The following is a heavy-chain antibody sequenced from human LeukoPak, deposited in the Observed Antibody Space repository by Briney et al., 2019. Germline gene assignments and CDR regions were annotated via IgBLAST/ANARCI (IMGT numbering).Heavy chain of an antibody. V-gene: IGHV4-59*08. CDR3: ARRSMVRTVGYYYGMDV. CDR1: GGPISSDY. Sequence: SETLSLTCTVSGGPISSDYWSWIRQSPGKGLEWIGYIYYSGSTNYNPSLKSRATISVDTSKRHFSLRLSSVTAADTAVYYCARRSMVRTVGYYYGMDVWGQGTTVTVSS. J-gene: IGHJ6*02. D-gene: IGHD4/OR15-4a*01. CDR2: IYYSGST.